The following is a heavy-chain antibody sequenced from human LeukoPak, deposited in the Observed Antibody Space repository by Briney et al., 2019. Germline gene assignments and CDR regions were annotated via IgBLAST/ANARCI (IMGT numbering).Heavy chain of an antibody. CDR1: GFTFSSYY. Sequence: GSLRLSCAASGFTFSSYYMHWVRPAPGKGLVWVSRIKSDGSVTGYTDSVKGRFAISRDNAKNTMYLQMNSLRAEDTAVYYCARDWIDRGTFDPWGQGTLVTVSS. J-gene: IGHJ5*02. V-gene: IGHV3-74*01. D-gene: IGHD2-2*03. CDR2: IKSDGSVT. CDR3: ARDWIDRGTFDP.